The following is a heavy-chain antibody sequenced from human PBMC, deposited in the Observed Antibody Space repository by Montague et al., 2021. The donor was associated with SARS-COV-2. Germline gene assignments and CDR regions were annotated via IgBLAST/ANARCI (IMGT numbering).Heavy chain of an antibody. D-gene: IGHD3-22*01. CDR2: IYYSGST. CDR3: ARDGFYYDRSGPSNFDY. Sequence: IYYSGSTYYNPSLKSRVTMSVDTSENQFSLKLSSVTAADTAVYYCARDGFYYDRSGPSNFDYWGQGTLVTVSS. V-gene: IGHV4-4*06. J-gene: IGHJ4*02.